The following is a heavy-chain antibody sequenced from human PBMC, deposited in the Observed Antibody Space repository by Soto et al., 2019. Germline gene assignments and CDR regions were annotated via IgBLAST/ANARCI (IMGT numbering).Heavy chain of an antibody. J-gene: IGHJ4*02. CDR1: GYTFVSYG. CDR2: IRVYNGNT. D-gene: IGHD5-18*01. CDR3: ARDIGSSYAYHY. Sequence: QIQLVQSGGEVKKPGASVKVSCKTSGYTFVSYGISWVRQAPGQGLEWMGRIRVYNGNTNYIQKFQGRVIMTTDTSTSTAYMELRSLRSDDTAVYYCARDIGSSYAYHYWGQGTLVTVSS. V-gene: IGHV1-18*01.